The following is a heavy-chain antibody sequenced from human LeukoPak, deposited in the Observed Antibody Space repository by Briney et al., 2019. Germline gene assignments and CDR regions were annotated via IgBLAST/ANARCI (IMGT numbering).Heavy chain of an antibody. CDR2: MNTYNDQK. V-gene: IGHV1-18*01. D-gene: IGHD1-26*01. CDR1: GYSFTRSG. CDR3: ARDPPSIVSAPLDI. Sequence: ASVKVSCTASGYSFTRSGISWVRQAPGQGLEWMGGMNTYNDQKNYAQKFQGRVTMTTDTSTSTAYMELRSLRSDDTAVYYCARDPPSIVSAPLDIWGQGTMVTVSS. J-gene: IGHJ3*02.